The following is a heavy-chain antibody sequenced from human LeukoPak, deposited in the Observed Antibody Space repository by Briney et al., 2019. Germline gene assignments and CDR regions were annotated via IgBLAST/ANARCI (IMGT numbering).Heavy chain of an antibody. CDR3: AKASMARGARNWFDP. V-gene: IGHV3-23*01. D-gene: IGHD3-10*01. CDR1: GFTFSSSA. J-gene: IGHJ5*02. CDR2: ISGSGGGA. Sequence: GGSLRLSCAASGFTFSSSAMSWVRQAPGKGLEWVSGISGSGGGAYYADSVKGRFTISRDNSKNTLYLQMNSLGAEDTAVYYCAKASMARGARNWFDPWGQGTLVTVSS.